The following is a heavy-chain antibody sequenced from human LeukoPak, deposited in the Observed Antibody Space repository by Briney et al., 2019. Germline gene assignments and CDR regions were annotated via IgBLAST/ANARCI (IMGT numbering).Heavy chain of an antibody. CDR2: IRYDGSNK. J-gene: IGHJ4*02. CDR1: GFTFSSFA. CDR3: AKDPGAHDKHFDH. V-gene: IGHV3-30*02. Sequence: GGSLRLSCAASGFTFSSFAMHWVRQAPGKGLEWVAYIRYDGSNKSYADSVKGRFTISRDSSKNTLYLQMNSLRAEDTAVHYCAKDPGAHDKHFDHWGQGTLVTVSS. D-gene: IGHD3-10*01.